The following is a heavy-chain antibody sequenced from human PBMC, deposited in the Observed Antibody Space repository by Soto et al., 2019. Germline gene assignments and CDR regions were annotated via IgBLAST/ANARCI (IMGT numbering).Heavy chain of an antibody. D-gene: IGHD3-22*01. CDR2: IYWDDDK. V-gene: IGHV2-5*02. J-gene: IGHJ4*02. CDR1: GFSLSTSGVG. CDR3: GHRSAYYYSWGY. Sequence: QITLKESGPTLVKPTQTLTLTCTFSGFSLSTSGVGVGWIRQPPGKALEWLALIYWDDDKRYSPSLKSRLTITKDTSKNQVVLTMTNMDPVDTATYYGGHRSAYYYSWGYWGQGTLVTVSS.